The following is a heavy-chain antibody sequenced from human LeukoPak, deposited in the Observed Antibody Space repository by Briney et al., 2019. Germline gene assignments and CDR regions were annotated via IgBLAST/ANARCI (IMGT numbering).Heavy chain of an antibody. J-gene: IGHJ6*02. CDR2: ISSSSYI. Sequence: GGSLRLSCAASGFTFSYYNMNWVRQAPGKGLEWVSSISSSSYIYYADSVKGRFTISRDNAKNSLYLQMNSLRAEDTAVYYCAREKADYGDYGDYYYGMDVWGQGTTVTVSS. V-gene: IGHV3-69-1*01. CDR3: AREKADYGDYGDYYYGMDV. CDR1: GFTFSYYN. D-gene: IGHD4-17*01.